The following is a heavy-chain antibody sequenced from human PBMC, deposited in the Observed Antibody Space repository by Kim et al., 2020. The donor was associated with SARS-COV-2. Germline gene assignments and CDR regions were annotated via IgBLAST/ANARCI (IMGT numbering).Heavy chain of an antibody. CDR2: SEK. CDR3: ARGRRLIDY. D-gene: IGHD2-8*01. V-gene: IGHV3-7*01. Sequence: SEKYYVASVKGRFTISRDNAKTSLYLQMNSLRTEDTAVYYCARGRRLIDYWGQGTLVTVSS. J-gene: IGHJ4*02.